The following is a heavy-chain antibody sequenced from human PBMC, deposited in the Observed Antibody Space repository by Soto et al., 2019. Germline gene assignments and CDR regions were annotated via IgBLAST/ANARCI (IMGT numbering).Heavy chain of an antibody. V-gene: IGHV3-74*01. CDR3: ARVGRVVAVGSFKGDFYYYYNMDV. CDR2: MNTDGRTT. J-gene: IGHJ6*04. Sequence: EVQLVESGGGLVQPGGPLRLSCAAFGFTFSGYWMHWVRQAPGKGLVWVSRMNTDGRTTSYADSVKGRFTISRDNAKNTLYMPMSSLRAEDTAVYYGARVGRVVAVGSFKGDFYYYYNMDVWGKGTTVTVSS. D-gene: IGHD6-13*01. CDR1: GFTFSGYW.